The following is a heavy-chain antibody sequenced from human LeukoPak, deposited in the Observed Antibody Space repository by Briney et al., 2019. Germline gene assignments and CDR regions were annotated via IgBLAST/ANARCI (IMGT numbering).Heavy chain of an antibody. CDR1: GFTFSSYW. J-gene: IGHJ4*02. V-gene: IGHV3-74*01. Sequence: PGGSLRLSCAASGFTFSSYWMHWVRHAPGKGLVWVSRIDSDGSSTSYADSVKGRFTISRDNAKNTLYLQMNSLRAEDTAVYYCARDKSGGSVTTSFDYWGRGTLVTVSS. D-gene: IGHD4-17*01. CDR3: ARDKSGGSVTTSFDY. CDR2: IDSDGSST.